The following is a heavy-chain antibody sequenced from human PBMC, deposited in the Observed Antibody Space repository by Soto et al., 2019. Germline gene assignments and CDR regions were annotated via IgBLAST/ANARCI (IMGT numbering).Heavy chain of an antibody. CDR1: GGTFSSYT. CDR2: IIPILGIA. Sequence: QVQLVQSGAEVKKPGSSVKVSCKASGGTFSSYTISWVRQAPGQGLEWMGRIIPILGIANYAQKFQGRVTITADKSTSTAYMELSSLRSEDTAVYYCARGPRLYCGGDSYPPEDYYYYGMDVGGQGTTVTVSS. CDR3: ARGPRLYCGGDSYPPEDYYYYGMDV. J-gene: IGHJ6*02. V-gene: IGHV1-69*02. D-gene: IGHD2-21*02.